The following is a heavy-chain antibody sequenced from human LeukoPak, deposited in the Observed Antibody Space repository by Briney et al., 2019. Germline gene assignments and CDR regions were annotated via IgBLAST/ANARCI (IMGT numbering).Heavy chain of an antibody. V-gene: IGHV3-23*01. Sequence: GGSLRLSCAASGFTFSSYAMSWVRQAPGKGLEWVSAISGSGGSTYYADSVKGRFTISRDNSKNTLYLQMNRLRAEDTAVYYCAKGGKPAKVYYYYYMDVWGKGTTVTVSS. D-gene: IGHD6-25*01. J-gene: IGHJ6*03. CDR1: GFTFSSYA. CDR2: ISGSGGST. CDR3: AKGGKPAKVYYYYYMDV.